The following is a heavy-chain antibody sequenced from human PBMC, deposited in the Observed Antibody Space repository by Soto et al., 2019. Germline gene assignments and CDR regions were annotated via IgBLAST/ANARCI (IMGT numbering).Heavy chain of an antibody. CDR2: ISYDGSNK. V-gene: IGHV3-30-3*02. CDR3: AKSTALRFLEWLPQYYYYYGMDV. Sequence: PGGSLRLSCAASGFTFSSYAMHWVRQAPGKGLEWVAVISYDGSNKYYADSVKGRFTISRDNSKNTLYLQMNSLRAEDTAVYYCAKSTALRFLEWLPQYYYYYGMDVWGQGTTVTVSS. CDR1: GFTFSSYA. J-gene: IGHJ6*02. D-gene: IGHD3-3*01.